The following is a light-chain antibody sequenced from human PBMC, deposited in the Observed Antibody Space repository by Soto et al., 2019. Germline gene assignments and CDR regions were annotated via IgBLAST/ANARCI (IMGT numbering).Light chain of an antibody. Sequence: QSVLTQPPSASVTPGQGVAISCSGSSSNMGSNTVNWYQHLPGTAPKLLIYNDNQRPSGVPDRFFGSKSGTSASLAITGLQSEDEADYYCAAWDGSLNHILFGGGTKVTVL. CDR3: AAWDGSLNHIL. V-gene: IGLV1-44*01. CDR2: NDN. CDR1: SSNMGSNT. J-gene: IGLJ2*01.